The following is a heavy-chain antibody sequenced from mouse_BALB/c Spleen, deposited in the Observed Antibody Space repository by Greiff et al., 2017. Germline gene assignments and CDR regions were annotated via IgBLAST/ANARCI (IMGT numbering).Heavy chain of an antibody. CDR1: GYTFTSYW. J-gene: IGHJ1*01. Sequence: QVQLQQSGAELVKPGASVKMSCKASGYTFTSYWMHWVKQRPGQGLEWIGTIDPSDSYTSYNQKFKGKATLTVDTSSSTAYMQLSSLTSEDSAVYYCTRQRRYDADWYFDVWGAGTTVTVSS. CDR2: IDPSDSYT. CDR3: TRQRRYDADWYFDV. V-gene: IGHV1S127*01. D-gene: IGHD2-14*01.